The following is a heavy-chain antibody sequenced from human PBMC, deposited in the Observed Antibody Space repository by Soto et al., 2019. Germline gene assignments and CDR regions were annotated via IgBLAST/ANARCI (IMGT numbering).Heavy chain of an antibody. Sequence: GGSLRLSCAASGFTFSDYYMSWIRQAPGKGLEWVSYISSSSSYTNYADSVKGRFTISRDNAKNSLYLQMNSLRAEDTAVYYCARDRVSSGYRHMDVWGQGTTVTVSS. CDR3: ARDRVSSGYRHMDV. V-gene: IGHV3-11*06. J-gene: IGHJ6*02. CDR1: GFTFSDYY. CDR2: ISSSSSYT. D-gene: IGHD3-22*01.